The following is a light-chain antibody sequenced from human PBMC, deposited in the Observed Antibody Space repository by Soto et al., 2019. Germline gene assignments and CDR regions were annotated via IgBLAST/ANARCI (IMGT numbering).Light chain of an antibody. Sequence: SVLTQPPSASGSPGQSVTISCTGTSSDVGGFDYVSWYQQYPGKAPRLMIYEVNERPSGVPDRFSGSKSGNTASLTVSGLRAEDEADYYCSSYAGTNTLVFGGGTQLTVL. CDR2: EVN. V-gene: IGLV2-8*01. J-gene: IGLJ3*02. CDR1: SSDVGGFDY. CDR3: SSYAGTNTLV.